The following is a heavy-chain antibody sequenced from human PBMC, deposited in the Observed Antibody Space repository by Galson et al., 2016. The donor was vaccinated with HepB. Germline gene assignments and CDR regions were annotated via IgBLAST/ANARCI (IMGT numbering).Heavy chain of an antibody. V-gene: IGHV3-48*02. Sequence: SLRLSCAASGFSFITYSLNWARQSPGKGLEWVSYISTSGTIYYADSVKGRFTISRDNAKNSLFLQMNSLGDDDTAVYYCVRDWGSKQWVYFDYWGQGTQVTVSS. D-gene: IGHD6-19*01. CDR2: ISTSGTI. J-gene: IGHJ4*02. CDR1: GFSFITYS. CDR3: VRDWGSKQWVYFDY.